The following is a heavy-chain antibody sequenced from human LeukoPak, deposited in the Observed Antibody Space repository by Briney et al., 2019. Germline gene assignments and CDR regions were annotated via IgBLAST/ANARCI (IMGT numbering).Heavy chain of an antibody. D-gene: IGHD3-9*01. V-gene: IGHV3-11*01. CDR3: ARELMYDIFGPFDI. J-gene: IGHJ3*02. Sequence: GGSLRLSCAASGFTFSDYYMSWIRQAPGKGLEWVSYISSSGSTIYYADSVKGRFTISRDNAKNSLYLQMNSLRAEDTAVYYCARELMYDIFGPFDIWGQGTMVTVSS. CDR1: GFTFSDYY. CDR2: ISSSGSTI.